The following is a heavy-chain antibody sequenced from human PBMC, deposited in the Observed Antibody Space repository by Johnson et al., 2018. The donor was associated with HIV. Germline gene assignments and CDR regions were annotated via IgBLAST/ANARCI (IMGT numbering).Heavy chain of an antibody. CDR3: ATLPGDIVVVPAAQPYDAFDI. V-gene: IGHV3-11*04. CDR1: GFTFSDFY. CDR2: ISNSGSNI. J-gene: IGHJ3*02. D-gene: IGHD2-2*01. Sequence: QVQLVESGGGVVRPGGSLRLSCPASGFTFSDFYMSWIRQAPGKGLEWVSYISNSGSNIYYADSVRGRFTISRDNAKNTLYLPLNSLRAEDTAVYYCATLPGDIVVVPAAQPYDAFDIWGQGTMVTVSS.